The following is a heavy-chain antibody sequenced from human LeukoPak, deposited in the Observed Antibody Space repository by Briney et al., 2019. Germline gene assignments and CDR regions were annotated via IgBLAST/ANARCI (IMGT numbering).Heavy chain of an antibody. D-gene: IGHD3-10*01. J-gene: IGHJ3*02. CDR1: GFTVSSDY. Sequence: GGSLRLSCAASGFTVSSDYMSWVRQAPGKGLEWVSGISWNGGSIGFADSVKGRFTMSRDNAKNSLYLQMNSLRAEDTALYYCAKGGPDYYGSGSYSGFDIWGQGTMVTVSS. CDR3: AKGGPDYYGSGSYSGFDI. CDR2: ISWNGGSI. V-gene: IGHV3-9*01.